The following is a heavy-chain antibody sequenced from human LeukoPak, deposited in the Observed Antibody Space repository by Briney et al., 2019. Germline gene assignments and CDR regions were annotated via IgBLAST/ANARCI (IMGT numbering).Heavy chain of an antibody. V-gene: IGHV4-4*07. Sequence: SETLSLTCTVSGGSISTYYWSWIRQPVGKGLEWIGHIKTSGSTHYNPSLKSRVTISVDTSKNQFSLKLSSVTAADTAVYYCARVPYYYDSSGYLDYWGQGTLVTVSS. CDR3: ARVPYYYDSSGYLDY. D-gene: IGHD3-22*01. CDR2: IKTSGST. CDR1: GGSISTYY. J-gene: IGHJ4*02.